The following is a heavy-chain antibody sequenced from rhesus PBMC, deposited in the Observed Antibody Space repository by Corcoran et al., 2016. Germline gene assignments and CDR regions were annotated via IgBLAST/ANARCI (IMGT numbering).Heavy chain of an antibody. CDR3: ARGPWTVAATSWDFDY. D-gene: IGHD4-29*01. V-gene: IGHV4-127*01. CDR1: AYSISSGHG. CDR2: VGGSTPTT. J-gene: IGHJ4*01. Sequence: QVQLQESGPGLVKPSETLSLTCTISAYSISSGHGWGWIRQSPGKGLEWIGYVGGSTPTTVSNPSSKSRVTLSVDTSKNQFSRKLRSVTAADTAVYYCARGPWTVAATSWDFDYWGQGVLVTVSS.